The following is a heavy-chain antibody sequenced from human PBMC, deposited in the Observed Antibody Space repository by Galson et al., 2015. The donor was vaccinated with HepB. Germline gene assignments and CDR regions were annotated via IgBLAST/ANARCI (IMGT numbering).Heavy chain of an antibody. D-gene: IGHD2-2*01. Sequence: SLRLSCAASGFTFNNAWMNWVRQAPGKGLEWVGRIKSKTDGATTEYAAPVTGRFTISRDDSRNTLYLQMNSLRTDDTAVYYCTTDVYFSSYWSWLDPWGQGALVTVSS. V-gene: IGHV3-15*01. CDR2: IKSKTDGATT. CDR1: GFTFNNAW. CDR3: TTDVYFSSYWSWLDP. J-gene: IGHJ5*02.